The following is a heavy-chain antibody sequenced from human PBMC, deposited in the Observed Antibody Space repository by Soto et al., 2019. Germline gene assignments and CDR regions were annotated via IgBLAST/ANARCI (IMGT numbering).Heavy chain of an antibody. V-gene: IGHV1-18*01. CDR3: ARDEAYKWNDGGWFDP. CDR2: ISAYNGNT. D-gene: IGHD1-1*01. J-gene: IGHJ5*02. Sequence: QVQLVQSGAEVKKPGASVKFSCKASGYTFTSYGISWVRQASGQGLEWMGWISAYNGNTKYAQKLQGRVTMTTDTSTSTAYMELRSLRSDDTAVYYCARDEAYKWNDGGWFDPWGQGTLVTVSS. CDR1: GYTFTSYG.